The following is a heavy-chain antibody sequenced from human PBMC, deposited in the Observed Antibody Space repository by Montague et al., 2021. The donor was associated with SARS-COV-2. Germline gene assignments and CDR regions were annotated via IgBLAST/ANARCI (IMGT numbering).Heavy chain of an antibody. Sequence: SETLSLTCSVSGEPISGFFWNWIRQPAGKGLEWIGCIYASGGTDYHPSLESRVTISVDTSKNQFSLKVNSVTAADTAMYYCARGVVAASPVVDYWGRGTLVTVSS. D-gene: IGHD2-15*01. J-gene: IGHJ4*02. CDR1: GEPISGFF. CDR3: ARGVVAASPVVDY. V-gene: IGHV4-4*07. CDR2: IYASGGT.